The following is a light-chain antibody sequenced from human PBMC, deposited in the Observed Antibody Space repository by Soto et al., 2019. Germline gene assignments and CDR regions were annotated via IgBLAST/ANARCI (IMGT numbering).Light chain of an antibody. CDR3: QHYNSYSDA. CDR1: QTISSW. V-gene: IGKV1-5*03. Sequence: DIQMTQSPSTLSGSVGDRVTITCRASQTISSWLAWYQQKPGKAPKLLIYKASTLKSGLPARFSGSGSGTEFTLTSSSLRPDDFATYYGQHYNSYSDAFGQGTKVELK. CDR2: KAS. J-gene: IGKJ1*01.